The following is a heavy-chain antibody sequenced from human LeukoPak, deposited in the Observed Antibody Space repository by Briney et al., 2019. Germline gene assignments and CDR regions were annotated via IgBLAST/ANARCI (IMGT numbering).Heavy chain of an antibody. D-gene: IGHD5-24*01. CDR3: VRDSEEVATPNEVQPDYYGMDV. Sequence: ASVNVSCKASGYTFAGYYMHWVRQAPGQGLEWMGWINPNSGGTNYAQKFQGWVTMTRDTSISTAYMELSRLRSDDTAVYYCVRDSEEVATPNEVQPDYYGMDVWGQGTTVTVSS. J-gene: IGHJ6*02. CDR1: GYTFAGYY. V-gene: IGHV1-2*04. CDR2: INPNSGGT.